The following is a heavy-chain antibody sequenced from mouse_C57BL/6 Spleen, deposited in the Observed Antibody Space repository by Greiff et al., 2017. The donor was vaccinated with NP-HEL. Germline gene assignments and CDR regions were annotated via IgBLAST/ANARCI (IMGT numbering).Heavy chain of an antibody. CDR1: GFNIKDDY. J-gene: IGHJ2*01. V-gene: IGHV14-4*01. CDR2: IDPENGDT. D-gene: IGHD2-4*01. CDR3: TTGDYDVFDY. Sequence: VQLQQSGAELVRPGASVKLSCTASGFNIKDDYMHWVKQRPEQGLEWIGWIDPENGDTEYASQFQGKATITADTYSNPAYLQLSSLTSEDTAVYYCTTGDYDVFDYWGQGTTLTVSS.